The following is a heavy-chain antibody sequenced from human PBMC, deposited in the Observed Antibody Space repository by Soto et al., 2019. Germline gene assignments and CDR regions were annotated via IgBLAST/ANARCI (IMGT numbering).Heavy chain of an antibody. J-gene: IGHJ4*02. Sequence: GASVKVSCKASGYTFTGYYMHWVRQAPGQGLEWMGWINPNSGGTNYAQKFQGWVTMTRDTSISTAYMELSRLRSDDAAVYYCARYSPDGGLDYWGQGTLVTVSS. V-gene: IGHV1-2*04. CDR2: INPNSGGT. CDR1: GYTFTGYY. CDR3: ARYSPDGGLDY. D-gene: IGHD3-16*01.